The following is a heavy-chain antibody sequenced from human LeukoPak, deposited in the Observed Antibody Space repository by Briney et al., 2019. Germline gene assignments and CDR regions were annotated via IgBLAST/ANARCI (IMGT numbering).Heavy chain of an antibody. J-gene: IGHJ3*02. CDR3: ARDSVDIVATPDAFDI. Sequence: GASVKVSCKASGYTLTSYAMNWVRQAPGQGLEWMGWINTNTGNPTYAQGFTGRFVFSLDTSVSTAYLQISSLKAEDTAVYYCARDSVDIVATPDAFDIWGQGTMVTVSS. V-gene: IGHV7-4-1*02. CDR2: INTNTGNP. CDR1: GYTLTSYA. D-gene: IGHD5-12*01.